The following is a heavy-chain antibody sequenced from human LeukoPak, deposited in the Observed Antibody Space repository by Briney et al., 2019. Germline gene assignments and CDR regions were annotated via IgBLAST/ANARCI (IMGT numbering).Heavy chain of an antibody. CDR2: MNRNSGNT. V-gene: IGHV1-8*01. CDR3: ARVSAGWLQSLGY. J-gene: IGHJ4*02. D-gene: IGHD5-24*01. Sequence: ASVKVSCKAPGYTFTSYDINWVRQAPGQGLEWRGWMNRNSGNTGYAQKLQGRVTLTRNTSLSTAYMELSSLRSEDTAVYYCARVSAGWLQSLGYWGQGTLVTVSS. CDR1: GYTFTSYD.